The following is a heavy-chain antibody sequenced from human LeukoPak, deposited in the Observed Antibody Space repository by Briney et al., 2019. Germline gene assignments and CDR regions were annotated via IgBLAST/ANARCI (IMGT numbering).Heavy chain of an antibody. CDR2: INHSGST. CDR1: GGSFSGYD. CDR3: ARVHGYYYDSSGYYVDY. D-gene: IGHD3-22*01. V-gene: IGHV4-34*01. J-gene: IGHJ4*02. Sequence: TSETLSLTCAVSGGSFSGYDWSWIRQPPGQGLEWIGEINHSGSTNYNPYLTSRFTLSVDTSNNQFSLKLRSVPAADTAVYYCARVHGYYYDSSGYYVDYWGQGTLVTVSS.